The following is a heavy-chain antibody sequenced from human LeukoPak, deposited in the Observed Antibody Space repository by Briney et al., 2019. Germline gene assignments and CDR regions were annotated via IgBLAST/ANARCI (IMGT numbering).Heavy chain of an antibody. CDR3: ARAIAVAASYTYYFDY. CDR1: GDSVSTNSAA. Sequence: SQTLSLTYAISGDSVSTNSAAWNWIRQSPSRGLEWLGRTYYASKWYQDYAVSVKSRITINPDTSKNQFSLQLNSVTPEDTAVYYCARAIAVAASYTYYFDYWGQGTLVTFSS. J-gene: IGHJ4*02. V-gene: IGHV6-1*01. D-gene: IGHD6-19*01. CDR2: TYYASKWYQ.